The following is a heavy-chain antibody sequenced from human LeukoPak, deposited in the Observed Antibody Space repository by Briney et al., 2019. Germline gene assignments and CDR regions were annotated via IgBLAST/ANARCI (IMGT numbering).Heavy chain of an antibody. J-gene: IGHJ5*02. V-gene: IGHV1-2*02. CDR3: ARDYYDSSGYYQNWFDP. D-gene: IGHD3-22*01. Sequence: GASVKVSCKASGGTFSSYAISWVRQAPGQGLEWMGWINPNSGGTNYAQKFQGRVTMARDTSISTAYMELSRLRSDDAAVYYCARDYYDSSGYYQNWFDPWGQGTLVTVSS. CDR2: INPNSGGT. CDR1: GGTFSSYA.